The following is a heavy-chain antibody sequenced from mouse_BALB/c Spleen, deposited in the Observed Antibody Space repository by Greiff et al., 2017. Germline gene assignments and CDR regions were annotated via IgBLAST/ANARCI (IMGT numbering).Heavy chain of an antibody. J-gene: IGHJ3*01. V-gene: IGHV3-2*02. CDR1: GYSITSDYA. D-gene: IGHD2-14*01. CDR2: ISYSGST. Sequence: VQLKESGPGLVKPSQSLSLTCTVTGYSITSDYAWNWIRQFPGNKLEWMGYISYSGSTSYNPSLKSRISITRDTSKNQFFLQLNSVTTEDTATYYCARYYRYDRAWFAYWGQGTLVTVSA. CDR3: ARYYRYDRAWFAY.